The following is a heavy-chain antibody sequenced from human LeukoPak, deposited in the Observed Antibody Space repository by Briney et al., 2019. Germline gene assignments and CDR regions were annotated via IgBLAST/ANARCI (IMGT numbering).Heavy chain of an antibody. Sequence: ASVKVSCKASGYTFTSYGISWVRQAPGQGLEWMGWISAYNGNTNYAQKLQGRVTMTTDTSTSTAYMELRSLRSDDTAVYYCARNGAVVTAIHWSVLLRDWFDPWGQGTLVTVSS. V-gene: IGHV1-18*01. J-gene: IGHJ5*02. CDR1: GYTFTSYG. CDR2: ISAYNGNT. CDR3: ARNGAVVTAIHWSVLLRDWFDP. D-gene: IGHD2-21*02.